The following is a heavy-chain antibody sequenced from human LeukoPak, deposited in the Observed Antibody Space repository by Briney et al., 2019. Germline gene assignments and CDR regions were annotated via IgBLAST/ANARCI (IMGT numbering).Heavy chain of an antibody. CDR3: ARHLTGTRSLDY. J-gene: IGHJ4*02. CDR1: GGSISGYY. V-gene: IGHV4-59*08. CDR2: IYYSGST. D-gene: IGHD1-14*01. Sequence: SETLSLTCTVSGGSISGYYWSWIRQSPGEGLEWIAYIYYSGSTNYNPSLKSRVTISVDTSKNQFSLKLSSVTAADAAVYYCARHLTGTRSLDYWGQGTLVTVSS.